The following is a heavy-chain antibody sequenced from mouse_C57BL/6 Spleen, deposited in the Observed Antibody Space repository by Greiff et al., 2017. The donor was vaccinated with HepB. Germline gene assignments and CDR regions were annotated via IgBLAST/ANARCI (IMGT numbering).Heavy chain of an antibody. Sequence: VKLMESGPGLVAPSQSLSITCTVSGFSLTSYAISWVRQPPGKGLEWLGVLWTGGGTNYNSALKSRLSISKDNSKSQVFLKMNSLQTDDKARYYCARNSYYYGSSSCFDVWGTGTTVTVSS. J-gene: IGHJ1*03. D-gene: IGHD1-1*01. CDR1: GFSLTSYA. CDR2: LWTGGGT. V-gene: IGHV2-9-1*01. CDR3: ARNSYYYGSSSCFDV.